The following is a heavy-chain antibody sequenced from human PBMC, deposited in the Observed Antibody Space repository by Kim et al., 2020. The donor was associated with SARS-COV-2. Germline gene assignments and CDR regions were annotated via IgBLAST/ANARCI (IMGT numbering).Heavy chain of an antibody. Sequence: GGSLRLSCAASGFTFSSYAMSWVRQAPGKGLEWVSAISGSGGSTYYADSVKGRFTISRDNSKNTLYLQMNSLRAEDTAVYYCAKVERDCSGGSCYSAFRGEDYFDYWGQGTLVTVSS. CDR3: AKVERDCSGGSCYSAFRGEDYFDY. V-gene: IGHV3-23*01. CDR2: ISGSGGST. D-gene: IGHD2-15*01. CDR1: GFTFSSYA. J-gene: IGHJ4*02.